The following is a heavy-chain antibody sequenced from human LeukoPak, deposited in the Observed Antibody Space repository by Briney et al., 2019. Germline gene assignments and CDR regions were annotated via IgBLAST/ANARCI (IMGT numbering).Heavy chain of an antibody. CDR2: INPNSGGT. J-gene: IGHJ3*02. CDR3: ARGGSSAYPRDHDAFDI. D-gene: IGHD3-22*01. Sequence: GASVKVACKASGYTFTGYYMHWVRQAPGQGLEWMGWINPNSGGTNYAQKFQGRVTMTRDTSISTAYMELSRLRSDDTAVYYCARGGSSAYPRDHDAFDIWGQGTMVTVSS. CDR1: GYTFTGYY. V-gene: IGHV1-2*02.